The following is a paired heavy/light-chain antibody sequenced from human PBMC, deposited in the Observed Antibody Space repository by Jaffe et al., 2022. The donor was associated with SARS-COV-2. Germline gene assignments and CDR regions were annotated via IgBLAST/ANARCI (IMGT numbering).Light chain of an antibody. J-gene: IGKJ1*01. CDR1: QSISSW. CDR2: KAS. V-gene: IGKV1-5*03. CDR3: QQYNSLWT. Sequence: DIQMTQSPSTLSASVGDRVTITCRASQSISSWLAWYQQKPGKAPKLLIYKASSLESGVPSRFSGSGSGTEFTLTISSLQPDDFATYYCQQYNSLWTFGQGTKVEIK.
Heavy chain of an antibody. CDR3: TTDRLQQWLVRYNWFDP. D-gene: IGHD6-19*01. Sequence: EVQLVESGGGLVKPGGSLRLSCAASGFTFSNAWMSWVRQAPGKGLEWVGRIKSKTDGGTTDYAAPVKGRFTISRDDSKNTLYLQMNSLKTEDTAVYYCTTDRLQQWLVRYNWFDPWGQGTLVTVSS. J-gene: IGHJ5*02. V-gene: IGHV3-15*01. CDR2: IKSKTDGGTT. CDR1: GFTFSNAW.